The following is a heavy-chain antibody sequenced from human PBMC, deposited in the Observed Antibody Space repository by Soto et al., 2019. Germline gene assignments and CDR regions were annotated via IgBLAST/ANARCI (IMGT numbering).Heavy chain of an antibody. D-gene: IGHD3-3*01. CDR1: GYTFTSYY. CDR3: ARDLMTLTNRPPPDAFDI. V-gene: IGHV1-46*01. J-gene: IGHJ3*02. CDR2: INPSGGST. Sequence: ASVKVSCKASGYTFTSYYMHWVRQAPGQGLEWMGIINPSGGSTSYAQKFQGRVTMTRDTSTSTVYMELSSLRSEDTAVYYCARDLMTLTNRPPPDAFDIWGQGTMVTVSS.